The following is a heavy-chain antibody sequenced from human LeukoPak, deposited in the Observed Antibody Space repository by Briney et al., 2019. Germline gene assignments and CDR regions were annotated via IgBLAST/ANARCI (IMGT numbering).Heavy chain of an antibody. Sequence: PGGSLRLSCAASGFTFSNYAMSWVRQAPGKGLEWVSALSGSGDNTYYADSVKGRFTISRDNSKNTLYLQMNSLRAEDTAPYYCARPASRGVGRYFDLWGRGTLVTVSS. D-gene: IGHD3-10*01. CDR2: LSGSGDNT. J-gene: IGHJ2*01. CDR1: GFTFSNYA. V-gene: IGHV3-23*01. CDR3: ARPASRGVGRYFDL.